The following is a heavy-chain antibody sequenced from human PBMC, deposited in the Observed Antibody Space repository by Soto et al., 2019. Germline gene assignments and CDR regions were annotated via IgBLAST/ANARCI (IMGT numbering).Heavy chain of an antibody. V-gene: IGHV4-59*01. CDR3: ASARGGYIDY. Sequence: QVQLQESGPGLVKPSETLSLTCTVSGGSISSYYWSWIRQPPGKGLEWIGYIYYSGSTNYNPSLXSXAXLXXATSKNQFSLKLSSVTAADTAVYYCASARGGYIDYWGQGTLVTVSS. D-gene: IGHD2-15*01. J-gene: IGHJ4*02. CDR2: IYYSGST. CDR1: GGSISSYY.